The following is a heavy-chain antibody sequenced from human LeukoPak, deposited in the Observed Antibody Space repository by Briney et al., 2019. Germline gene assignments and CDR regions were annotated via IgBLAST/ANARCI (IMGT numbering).Heavy chain of an antibody. CDR3: ARREGTTVVSKYYFDY. V-gene: IGHV4-34*01. CDR1: GGSFSGYY. J-gene: IGHJ4*02. CDR2: IDHSGST. Sequence: SSETLSLTCAVYGGSFSGYYWSWIRQPPGKGLEWIGEIDHSGSTNYNPSLKSRVTISVDTSKNQFSLKLSSVTAADTAVYYCARREGTTVVSKYYFDYWGQGTLVTVSS. D-gene: IGHD4-17*01.